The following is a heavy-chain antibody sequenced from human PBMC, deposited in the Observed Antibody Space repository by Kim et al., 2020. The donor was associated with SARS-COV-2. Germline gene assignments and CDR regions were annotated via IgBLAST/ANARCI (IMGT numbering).Heavy chain of an antibody. D-gene: IGHD3-22*01. V-gene: IGHV3-49*02. CDR3: SRGVSTDFYPYFDY. Sequence: YLESVKSRFTISRDDSKNIDELQMDSRRSEDTAVYYCSRGVSTDFYPYFDYWGQGTLVTVSS. J-gene: IGHJ4*01.